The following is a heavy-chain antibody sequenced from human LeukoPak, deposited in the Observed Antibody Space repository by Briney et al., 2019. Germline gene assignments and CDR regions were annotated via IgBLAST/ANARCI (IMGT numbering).Heavy chain of an antibody. Sequence: SETLSLTCTVSGGSISRYYWSWIRQPPGKGLEWIGYIYYSGSTNYNPSLKSRVTISVDTSKNQFSLKLSSVTAADTAVYYCARAPGYCSSTSCYSLGVYYYYYMDVWGKGTTVTVSS. V-gene: IGHV4-59*01. CDR2: IYYSGST. CDR3: ARAPGYCSSTSCYSLGVYYYYYMDV. CDR1: GGSISRYY. J-gene: IGHJ6*03. D-gene: IGHD2-2*01.